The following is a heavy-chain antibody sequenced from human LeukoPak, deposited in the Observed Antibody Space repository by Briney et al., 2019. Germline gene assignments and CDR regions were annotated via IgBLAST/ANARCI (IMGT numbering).Heavy chain of an antibody. CDR3: AREVRYSGYDSENWFDP. CDR1: GFTFSSYG. D-gene: IGHD5-12*01. J-gene: IGHJ5*02. CDR2: IRYDGSNK. V-gene: IGHV3-30*02. Sequence: PGGSLRLSCAASGFTFSSYGMHWVRQAPGKGLEWVAFIRYDGSNKYYADSVKGRFTISRDNAKNSLYLQMNSLRAEDTAVYYCAREVRYSGYDSENWFDPWGQGTLVTVSS.